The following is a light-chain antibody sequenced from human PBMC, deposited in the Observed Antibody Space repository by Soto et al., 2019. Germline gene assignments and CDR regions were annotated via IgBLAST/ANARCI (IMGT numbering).Light chain of an antibody. J-gene: IGKJ1*01. V-gene: IGKV3-20*01. Sequence: EIVFTQAPGTLSLSPGERYTLSSMASHSVPTNYLAWYQQKPGQSPRLLIYGASTRATGIPERFSGSGSGTDFTLTISRLEPEDFAVYYCQDYGSSAWTFGQGTKVDIK. CDR3: QDYGSSAWT. CDR1: HSVPTNY. CDR2: GAS.